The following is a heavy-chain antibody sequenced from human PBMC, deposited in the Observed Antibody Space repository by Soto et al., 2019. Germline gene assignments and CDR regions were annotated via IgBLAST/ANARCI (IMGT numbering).Heavy chain of an antibody. D-gene: IGHD3-10*01. CDR2: IIPFLGVT. CDR1: GGTFSPYT. J-gene: IGHJ4*02. CDR3: ARDWESTVSTWSFGAF. V-gene: IGHV1-69*02. Sequence: QVQLVQSGAEVKKPGSSVKVSCKASGGTFSPYTINWVRQAPGQGLEWMGRIIPFLGVTNYAQKFQARITITADKSTTTAYMELSGLRFEETAVYYCARDWESTVSTWSFGAFWGRGTLVTVSS.